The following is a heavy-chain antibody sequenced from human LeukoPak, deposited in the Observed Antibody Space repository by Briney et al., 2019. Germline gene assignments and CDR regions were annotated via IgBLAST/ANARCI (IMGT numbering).Heavy chain of an antibody. CDR1: GFTFSSYS. J-gene: IGHJ3*02. CDR2: ISSSSSYI. V-gene: IGHV3-21*05. D-gene: IGHD3-22*01. CDR3: ARAMGVVITDAFDI. Sequence: GGSLRLSCAASGFTFSSYSMNWVRQAPGKGLEWVSYISSSSSYIYYADSVKGRFTTYRDNAKNSLYLQMNSLRAEDTAVYYCARAMGVVITDAFDIWGQGTMVTVAS.